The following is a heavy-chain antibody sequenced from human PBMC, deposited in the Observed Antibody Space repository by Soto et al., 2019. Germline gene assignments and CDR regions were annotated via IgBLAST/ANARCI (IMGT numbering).Heavy chain of an antibody. CDR3: ARNFWSGYYYYYYYMDV. J-gene: IGHJ6*03. Sequence: TGGSLRLSCAASGFTVSSNYMSWVRQAPGKGLEWVSVIYSGGSTYYADSVKGRFTISRDNSKNTLYLQMNSLRAEDTAVYYCARNFWSGYYYYYYYMDVWGKGTTVTVSS. CDR1: GFTVSSNY. V-gene: IGHV3-66*01. CDR2: IYSGGST. D-gene: IGHD3-3*01.